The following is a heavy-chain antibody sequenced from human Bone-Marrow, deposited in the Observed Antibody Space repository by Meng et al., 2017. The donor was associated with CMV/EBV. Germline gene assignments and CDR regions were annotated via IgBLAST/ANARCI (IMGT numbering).Heavy chain of an antibody. V-gene: IGHV3-21*01. Sequence: GESLKISCAASGFMFDDYGMSWVRQAPGKGLEWVSSISSSSSYIYYADSVKGRFTISRDNAKNSLYLQMNSLRAEDTAVYYCARDPTYYYDSSGYSYYYYYGMDVWGQGTTVTVSS. CDR1: GFMFDDYG. CDR2: ISSSSSYI. CDR3: ARDPTYYYDSSGYSYYYYYGMDV. D-gene: IGHD3-22*01. J-gene: IGHJ6*02.